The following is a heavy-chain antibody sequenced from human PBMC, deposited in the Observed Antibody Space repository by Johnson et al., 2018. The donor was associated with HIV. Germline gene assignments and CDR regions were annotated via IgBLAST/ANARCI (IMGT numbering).Heavy chain of an antibody. J-gene: IGHJ3*02. D-gene: IGHD1-14*01. V-gene: IGHV3-9*01. CDR2: ISWNSGST. CDR1: GFTFDDYA. CDR3: TRVRMTPPLGAFDI. Sequence: VQLVESGGGLVQPGRSLRLSCAASGFTFDDYAMHWVRQAPGKGLEWVSGISWNSGSTDYADSVKGRFTISRDNAKNSLYLQMNSLRAEDTALYYCTRVRMTPPLGAFDIWGQGTMVTVSS.